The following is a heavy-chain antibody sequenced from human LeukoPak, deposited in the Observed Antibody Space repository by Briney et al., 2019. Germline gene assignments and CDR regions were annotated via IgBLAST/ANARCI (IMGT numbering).Heavy chain of an antibody. CDR2: ISSSGSTI. Sequence: GGSLRLSCAASGFTFSSYEMNWVRQAPGKGLEWVSYISSSGSTIYYADSVKGRFTISRDNAKNSLYLQMNSLRAEDMALYYCAKGTGTTAGVGRVGYFDYWGQGTLVTVSS. J-gene: IGHJ4*02. V-gene: IGHV3-48*03. CDR3: AKGTGTTAGVGRVGYFDY. D-gene: IGHD1-7*01. CDR1: GFTFSSYE.